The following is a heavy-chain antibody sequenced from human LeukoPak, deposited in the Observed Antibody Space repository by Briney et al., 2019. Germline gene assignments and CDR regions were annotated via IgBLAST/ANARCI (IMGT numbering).Heavy chain of an antibody. Sequence: GSLRLSCAVSGFTFNSHAMSWVRQAPGKGLEWVSTISGSGGITYYADSVKGRFTISRDNSKNTLYLQMNSLRAEDTAVYYCYTLVFDYYYGMDVWGQGTTVTVSS. CDR2: ISGSGGIT. J-gene: IGHJ6*02. CDR3: YTLVFDYYYGMDV. CDR1: GFTFNSHA. D-gene: IGHD2-15*01. V-gene: IGHV3-23*01.